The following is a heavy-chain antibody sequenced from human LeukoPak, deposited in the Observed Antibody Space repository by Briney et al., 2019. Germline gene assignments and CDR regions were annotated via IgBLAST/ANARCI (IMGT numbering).Heavy chain of an antibody. CDR1: GYTFTSYD. Sequence: ASVKVSCKASGYTFTSYDINWVRQATGQGLEWMGWINPNSGGTNYAQKFQGRVTMTRDTSISTAYMELSRLRSDDTAVYYCARVGQQLRAFDIWGQGTMVTVSS. J-gene: IGHJ3*02. V-gene: IGHV1-2*02. D-gene: IGHD6-13*01. CDR3: ARVGQQLRAFDI. CDR2: INPNSGGT.